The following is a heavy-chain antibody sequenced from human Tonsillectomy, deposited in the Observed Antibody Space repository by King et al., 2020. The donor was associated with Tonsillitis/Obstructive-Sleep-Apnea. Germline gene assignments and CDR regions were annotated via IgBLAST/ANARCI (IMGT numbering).Heavy chain of an antibody. J-gene: IGHJ6*04. CDR2: ISLDGTNK. Sequence: VQLVESGGGVVQPGRSLRLSCAASGFPFRSYAMHWVRQAPGKGLEWVALISLDGTNKYYADSVKGRFTISRDNSKKTLSLQVNSLRPEETALHFCAKDTFXXGGPPVXFXXHXXXXXXXTPVTVSS. V-gene: IGHV3-30*18. CDR3: AKDTFXXGGPPVXFXXHXXX. CDR1: GFPFRSYA. D-gene: IGHD3-3*01.